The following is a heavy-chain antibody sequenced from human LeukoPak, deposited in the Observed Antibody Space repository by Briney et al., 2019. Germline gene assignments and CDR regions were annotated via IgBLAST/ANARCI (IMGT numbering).Heavy chain of an antibody. D-gene: IGHD7-27*01. V-gene: IGHV1-69*01. CDR3: ASVPLNWGPFDY. J-gene: IGHJ4*02. Sequence: GASVKVSCKASGGTFSSYAISWVRQAPGQGLEWMGGIIPIFGTANYAQKFQGRVTITADESTSTAYMELSSLRSEDTAVYYCASVPLNWGPFDYWGQGTLVTVSS. CDR1: GGTFSSYA. CDR2: IIPIFGTA.